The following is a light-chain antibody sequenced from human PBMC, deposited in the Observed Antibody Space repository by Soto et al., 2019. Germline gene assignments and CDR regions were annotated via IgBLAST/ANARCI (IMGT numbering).Light chain of an antibody. J-gene: IGLJ3*02. V-gene: IGLV2-11*01. CDR3: CSYAGSYTSRM. CDR2: DVT. Sequence: QSALTQPRSVSGSPGQSVTISCTGTSSDVGGYNYVSWYQQHPGKAPKLMIYDVTKRPSGVPDRFSGSKSGNTASLTISGLQAEDGADYYCCSYAGSYTSRMFGGGPKLPAL. CDR1: SSDVGGYNY.